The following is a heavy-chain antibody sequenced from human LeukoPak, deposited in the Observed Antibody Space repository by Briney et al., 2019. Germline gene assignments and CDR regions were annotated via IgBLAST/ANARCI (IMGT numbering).Heavy chain of an antibody. CDR3: AKETIVVVPAAIDY. J-gene: IGHJ4*02. Sequence: AGSVCCSGAGSSFTVSSNCMGWVRPAPGHGLEWVLVIYSGGSTYYADSVKGRFTISRDNSKNTLYLQMNSLRAEDTAVYYCAKETIVVVPAAIDYWGQGTLVTVSS. CDR1: SFTVSSNC. V-gene: IGHV3-53*01. CDR2: IYSGGST. D-gene: IGHD2-2*02.